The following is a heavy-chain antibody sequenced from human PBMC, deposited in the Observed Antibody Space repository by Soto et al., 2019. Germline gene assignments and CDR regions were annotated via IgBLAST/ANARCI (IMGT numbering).Heavy chain of an antibody. J-gene: IGHJ4*02. CDR2: ISSSSSYI. D-gene: IGHD6-6*01. Sequence: EVQLVESGGGLVKPGGSLRLSCAASGFTFSSYSMNWVRQAPGKGLEWVSSISSSSSYIYYADSVKGRFTISRDNAKNTRYLQMNSLRAEDTAVYYCARPLARTSIANAYRGQVSLLTVSS. V-gene: IGHV3-21*01. CDR3: ARPLARTSIANAY. CDR1: GFTFSSYS.